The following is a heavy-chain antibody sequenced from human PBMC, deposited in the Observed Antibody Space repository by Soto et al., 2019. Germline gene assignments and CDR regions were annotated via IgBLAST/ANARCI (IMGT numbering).Heavy chain of an antibody. D-gene: IGHD3-22*01. CDR3: ARGPTDYYDNSANYFLDY. Sequence: QVQLVQSGAEVKKPGASVKVSRKASGYTFITYGVSWVRQAPGQGLDWLGWISTYNGNTRYAERLQGRVTMTTDTTTNTAYMELRNLRSDDTAVYSCARGPTDYYDNSANYFLDYWGQGTLVTVSS. CDR2: ISTYNGNT. CDR1: GYTFITYG. V-gene: IGHV1-18*01. J-gene: IGHJ4*02.